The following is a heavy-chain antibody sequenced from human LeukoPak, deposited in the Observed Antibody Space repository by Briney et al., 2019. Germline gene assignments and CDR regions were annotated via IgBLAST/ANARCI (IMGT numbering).Heavy chain of an antibody. Sequence: PGRSLRLSCAASGFTFSPYTMNWVRQAPGKGLEWVSSISSTSIYIQYADSLKGRFTTSRDNARNSLYLQMDSLRAEDTAVYYCASWGYSGSYFDYWGQGTLVTVSS. CDR1: GFTFSPYT. CDR3: ASWGYSGSYFDY. J-gene: IGHJ4*02. D-gene: IGHD1-26*01. V-gene: IGHV3-21*01. CDR2: ISSTSIYI.